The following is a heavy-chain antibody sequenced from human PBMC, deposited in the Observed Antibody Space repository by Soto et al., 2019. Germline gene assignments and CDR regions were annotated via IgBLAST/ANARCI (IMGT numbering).Heavy chain of an antibody. CDR2: ISESGGST. V-gene: IGHV3-23*01. D-gene: IGHD6-13*01. CDR1: GFTFNNYA. CDR3: AKDQYAAAGPDS. Sequence: LSLTCAASGFTFNNYAINWVRQAPGEGLEWVSAISESGGSTYFADSVKGRFTMSRDNSKNTVFLLMNSLRAEDTAVYYCAKDQYAAAGPDSWGQGTLVTVSS. J-gene: IGHJ4*02.